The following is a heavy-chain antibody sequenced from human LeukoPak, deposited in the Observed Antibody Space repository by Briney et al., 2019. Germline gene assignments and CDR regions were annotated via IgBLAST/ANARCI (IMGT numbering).Heavy chain of an antibody. CDR3: ARLWSYNDILTGSYYYSGRDV. V-gene: IGHV5-51*01. D-gene: IGHD3-9*01. CDR1: GYSFTSYW. J-gene: IGHJ6*04. CDR2: IYPGDSDT. Sequence: GESLKISCKGSGYSFTSYWIGWVRQMPGKGLEWMGIIYPGDSDTRYSPSFQGQVTISADKSISTAYLQWSSLKASDTAMYYCARLWSYNDILTGSYYYSGRDVGGKGPTVTFSS.